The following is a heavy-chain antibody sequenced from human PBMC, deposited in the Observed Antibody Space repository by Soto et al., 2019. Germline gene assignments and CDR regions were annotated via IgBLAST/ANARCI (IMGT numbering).Heavy chain of an antibody. D-gene: IGHD2-15*01. CDR3: ASCYLSGGNRADAFDI. V-gene: IGHV1-69*13. J-gene: IGHJ3*02. Sequence: SVKVSCKASGVTFSSYAISWVRQAPGQGLEWMGGIIPIFGTANYAQKFQGRVTITADESTSTAYMELSSLRSEDTAVYYCASCYLSGGNRADAFDIWGQGTMVTVSS. CDR2: IIPIFGTA. CDR1: GVTFSSYA.